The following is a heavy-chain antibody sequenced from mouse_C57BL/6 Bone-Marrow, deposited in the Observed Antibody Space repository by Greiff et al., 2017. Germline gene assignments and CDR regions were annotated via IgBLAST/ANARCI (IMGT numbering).Heavy chain of an antibody. D-gene: IGHD2-4*01. V-gene: IGHV1-81*01. CDR2: ISPRSGNT. CDR3: ARLELDYDDFDY. Sequence: VKLMASGAELARPGASVKLSCKASGYTFTSYGISWVKQRTGQGLEWIGEISPRSGNTYYNEKFKGKATLTADKSSSTAYMELRSLTSEDSAVYFCARLELDYDDFDYWGQGTTLTVSS. CDR1: GYTFTSYG. J-gene: IGHJ2*01.